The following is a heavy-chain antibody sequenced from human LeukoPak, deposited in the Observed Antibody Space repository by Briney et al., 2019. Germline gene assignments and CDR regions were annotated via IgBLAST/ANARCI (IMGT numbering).Heavy chain of an antibody. Sequence: GSLRLSCAASGFTFSSYEMNWVRQAPGKGLEWVSYISSSGSTIYYADSVKGRFTISRDNAKNSLYLQMNSLRAEDTAVYYCARSRYDSSGYYYWWDYWGQGTLVTVSS. CDR1: GFTFSSYE. D-gene: IGHD3-22*01. V-gene: IGHV3-48*03. J-gene: IGHJ4*02. CDR3: ARSRYDSSGYYYWWDY. CDR2: ISSSGSTI.